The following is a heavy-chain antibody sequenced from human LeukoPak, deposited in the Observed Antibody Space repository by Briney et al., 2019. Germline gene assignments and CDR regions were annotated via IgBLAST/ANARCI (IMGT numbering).Heavy chain of an antibody. D-gene: IGHD3-10*01. CDR2: IIPILGIA. V-gene: IGHV1-69*04. J-gene: IGHJ6*02. CDR3: AREEIGYYGSGSFLGAYYGMDV. CDR1: GGTFSSYA. Sequence: SVTLSFKASGGTFSSYAISWVRQAPGQGPEWMGRIIPILGIANYAQKFQGRVMISADKSTGTAYMELSSLRSEDKVVYYCAREEIGYYGSGSFLGAYYGMDVWGQGTTVTVSS.